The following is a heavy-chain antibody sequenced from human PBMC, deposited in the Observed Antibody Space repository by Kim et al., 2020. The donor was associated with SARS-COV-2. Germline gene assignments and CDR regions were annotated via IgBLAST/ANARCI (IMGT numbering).Heavy chain of an antibody. CDR3: AKSQTGGYLNVVDV. D-gene: IGHD7-27*01. J-gene: IGHJ6*04. Sequence: ACGHGRFTISRDHSKNTLYLQMNSLRAEDTAIYYCAKSQTGGYLNVVDVWGKGTAVTVST. V-gene: IGHV3-23*01.